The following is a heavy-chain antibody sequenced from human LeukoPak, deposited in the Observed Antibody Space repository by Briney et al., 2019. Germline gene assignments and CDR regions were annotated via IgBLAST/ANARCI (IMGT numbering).Heavy chain of an antibody. J-gene: IGHJ4*02. Sequence: SETLSLPCTVSGVSVGTPNYWWGWVRQPPGKGLEWIGSLSYSGETYYSPSLKSRVTISADTSKNQFSLRLTSVTPADTAVYYCAGRGNFGYFDYWGQGTLVTVSS. V-gene: IGHV4-39*01. D-gene: IGHD3-10*01. CDR1: GVSVGTPNYW. CDR3: AGRGNFGYFDY. CDR2: LSYSGET.